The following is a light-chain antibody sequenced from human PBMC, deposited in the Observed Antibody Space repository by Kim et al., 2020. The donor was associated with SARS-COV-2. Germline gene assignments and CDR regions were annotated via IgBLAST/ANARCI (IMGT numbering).Light chain of an antibody. CDR2: DAS. Sequence: SPGKTTPRSCRASQSVRNTYIAWYQQKPGQAPRLLISDASNRATGIPDRFSGSGSGTDFTLTISRLEPEDFAVYSCHQYGGSLPYTFGQGTKLEIK. V-gene: IGKV3-20*01. CDR3: HQYGGSLPYT. CDR1: QSVRNTY. J-gene: IGKJ2*01.